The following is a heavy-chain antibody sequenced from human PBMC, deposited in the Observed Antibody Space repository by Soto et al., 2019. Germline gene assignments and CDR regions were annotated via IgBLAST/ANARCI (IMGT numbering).Heavy chain of an antibody. V-gene: IGHV4-59*01. Sequence: QVQLQESGPGLVKPSETLSLTCSVAGGSLGSYYWGWIRQSPGKGLEWIAYIYDSGTTIYPSLKSRATISVDTSKNQFSLNLTSVTAADTAVYYCARGAMFWFDPWGQGTLVSVSS. CDR3: ARGAMFWFDP. CDR2: IYDSGTT. J-gene: IGHJ5*02. CDR1: GGSLGSYY. D-gene: IGHD3-10*02.